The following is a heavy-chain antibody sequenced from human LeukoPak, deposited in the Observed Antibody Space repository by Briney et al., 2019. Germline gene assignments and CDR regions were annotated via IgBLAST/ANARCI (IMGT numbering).Heavy chain of an antibody. D-gene: IGHD2-15*01. V-gene: IGHV1-2*02. Sequence: ASVKVSCKASGYTFTGYYMHWVRQAPGQGLEWMGWINPNSGGTNYAQKFQGRVTMTRDTSISTAYMELSRLRSDDTAVYYCARGTVVVVAATLEWFDPWGQGTLVTVSS. CDR1: GYTFTGYY. J-gene: IGHJ5*02. CDR3: ARGTVVVVAATLEWFDP. CDR2: INPNSGGT.